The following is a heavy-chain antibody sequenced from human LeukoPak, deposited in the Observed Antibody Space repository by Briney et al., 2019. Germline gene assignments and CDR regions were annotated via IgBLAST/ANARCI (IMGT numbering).Heavy chain of an antibody. V-gene: IGHV4-39*01. J-gene: IGHJ4*02. CDR2: IFYSGST. CDR1: GGSISGSGYY. CDR3: ARGLY. Sequence: SETLSPTCTVSGGSISGSGYYWGWIRQPPGKGLEWIGSIFYSGSTYYNPSLKSRVTISVDTSKNQFSLKVTSVTAADTAVYYCARGLYWGQGTLVTVSS.